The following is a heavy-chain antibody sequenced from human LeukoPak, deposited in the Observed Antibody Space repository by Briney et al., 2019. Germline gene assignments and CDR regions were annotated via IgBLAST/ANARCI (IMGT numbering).Heavy chain of an antibody. V-gene: IGHV4-59*01. J-gene: IGHJ4*02. D-gene: IGHD1-1*01. CDR2: IYYSGSI. CDR3: VRDVSQRRHFDY. Sequence: SETLSLTCTVSGGSISTYYWSWIRQSPGKGLEWIGHIYYSGSIKYNPSLKSRVTISLDTSKNQFSLKLTSVIAADTAVYYCVRDVSQRRHFDYWGQGTLVTVSS. CDR1: GGSISTYY.